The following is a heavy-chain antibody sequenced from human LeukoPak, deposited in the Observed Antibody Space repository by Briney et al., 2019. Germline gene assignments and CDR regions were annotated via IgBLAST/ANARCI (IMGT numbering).Heavy chain of an antibody. CDR1: GSTFTGYY. CDR2: INPNSGGT. CDR3: ATWPLVVAARYYYYYGMDV. Sequence: ASVKVSCTASGSTFTGYYMHWVRLAPGQGMEWKGWINPNSGGTNDAQKFQGRVTMTRDTSISIAYMELSRLRSDDTAVYYCATWPLVVAARYYYYYGMDVWGQGTTVTVSS. J-gene: IGHJ6*02. V-gene: IGHV1-2*02. D-gene: IGHD2-15*01.